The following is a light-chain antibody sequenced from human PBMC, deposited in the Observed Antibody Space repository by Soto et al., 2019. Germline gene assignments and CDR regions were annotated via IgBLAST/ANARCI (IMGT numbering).Light chain of an antibody. CDR1: HSVSRTY. CDR2: GAS. J-gene: IGKJ5*01. Sequence: EIVLTQSPGTLSLSPGERATLSCRVSHSVSRTYLAWYQQKPGQAPRLLMYGASDRATGTPGRFSGSGSGTDFTLTISGLEPEDSAVYYCQQFDDSVTFGQGTRLDIK. V-gene: IGKV3-20*01. CDR3: QQFDDSVT.